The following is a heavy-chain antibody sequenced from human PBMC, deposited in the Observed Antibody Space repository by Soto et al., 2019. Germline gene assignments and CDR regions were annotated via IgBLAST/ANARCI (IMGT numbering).Heavy chain of an antibody. D-gene: IGHD3-3*02. J-gene: IGHJ4*02. CDR1: GFTFSSYG. CDR3: AKDRLAGFDY. CDR2: ISYDGSNK. Sequence: GGSLRLSCAASGFTFSSYGMHWVRQAPGKGLEWVAVISYDGSNKYYADSVKGRFTISRDNSKNTLYLQMNSLRAEDTAVYYCAKDRLAGFDYWGQGTLVTVSS. V-gene: IGHV3-30*18.